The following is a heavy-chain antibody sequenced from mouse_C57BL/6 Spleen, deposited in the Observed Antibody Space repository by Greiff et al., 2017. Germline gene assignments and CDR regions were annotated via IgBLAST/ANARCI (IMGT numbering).Heavy chain of an antibody. V-gene: IGHV5-17*01. CDR2: ISSGSSTI. J-gene: IGHJ4*01. CDR1: GFTFSDYG. D-gene: IGHD2-12*01. Sequence: EVKLVESGGGLVKPGGSLKLSCAASGFTFSDYGMHWVRQAPEKGLEWVAYISSGSSTIYYADTVKGRVTISRDNAENTLLMHMTTQGSEDTSMYCFAYYRAMDYWGQGTSVTVSS. CDR3: AYYRAMDY.